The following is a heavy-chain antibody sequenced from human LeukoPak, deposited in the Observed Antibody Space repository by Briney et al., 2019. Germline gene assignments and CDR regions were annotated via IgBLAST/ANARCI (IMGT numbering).Heavy chain of an antibody. CDR1: GFTFSDYY. J-gene: IGHJ4*02. V-gene: IGHV3-11*01. CDR3: AREPSSTSARAAAADGDY. CDR2: ISSSGSTI. D-gene: IGHD2-2*01. Sequence: GGSLRLSCAASGFTFSDYYMSWIRQAPGKGLEWVSYISSSGSTIYYADSVKGRFTISRDNAKNSPYLQMNSLRAEDTAVYYCAREPSSTSARAAAADGDYWGQGTLVTVSS.